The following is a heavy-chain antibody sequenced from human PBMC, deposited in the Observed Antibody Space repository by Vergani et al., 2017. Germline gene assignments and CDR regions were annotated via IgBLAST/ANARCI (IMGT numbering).Heavy chain of an antibody. V-gene: IGHV1-46*01. J-gene: IGHJ3*02. CDR1: GYTFTSYY. D-gene: IGHD3-22*01. Sequence: QVQLVQSGAEVKKPGASVKVSCKASGYTFTSYYMHWVRQAPGQGLEWMGIINPSGCSTSYAQKFQGRVTRNRDTSTRTVYMELSSLGSEDTAVYYCARGVDTMIVVVWSAFDIWGQGTMVTVSS. CDR2: INPSGCST. CDR3: ARGVDTMIVVVWSAFDI.